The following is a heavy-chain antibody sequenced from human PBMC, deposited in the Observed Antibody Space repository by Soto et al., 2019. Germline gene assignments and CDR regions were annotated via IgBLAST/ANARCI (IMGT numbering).Heavy chain of an antibody. V-gene: IGHV1-18*04. CDR2: ISAYNGNT. D-gene: IGHD5-18*01. CDR1: GYTFTSYG. Sequence: AAVKVSCKASGYTFTSYGISWVRQAPGQGLEWMGWISAYNGNTNYAHKLQGRVTMTTDTSTSTAYMELRSLRSDDTAVYYCAREGFIRIQLWFSHYYYYGMDVWGQGTTVTVSS. CDR3: AREGFIRIQLWFSHYYYYGMDV. J-gene: IGHJ6*02.